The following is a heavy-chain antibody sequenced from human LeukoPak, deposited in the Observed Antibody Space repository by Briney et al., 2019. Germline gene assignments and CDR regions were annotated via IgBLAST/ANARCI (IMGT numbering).Heavy chain of an antibody. CDR1: GFNFKTYT. CDR2: ISGGSGII. CDR3: ARGSTYYESSGQVPFDY. Sequence: GAPRLSWAATGFNFKTYTMKWGRQAAGQGLERVLYISGGSGIIDYADSVRVRFTISRDNAKNSLYLQMNSLRAEDTAVYYCARGSTYYESSGQVPFDYWGQGTLVTVSS. V-gene: IGHV3-48*01. J-gene: IGHJ4*02. D-gene: IGHD3-22*01.